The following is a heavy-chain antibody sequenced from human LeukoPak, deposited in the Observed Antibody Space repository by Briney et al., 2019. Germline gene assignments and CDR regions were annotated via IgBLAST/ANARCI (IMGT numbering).Heavy chain of an antibody. CDR3: VRTYYYDSSGYF. CDR1: GFAFGSYW. J-gene: IGHJ4*02. CDR2: IKPDGSEK. V-gene: IGHV3-7*05. D-gene: IGHD3-22*01. Sequence: GGSLRLSCVTSGFAFGSYWMSWVRQAPGKGLEGVANIKPDGSEKYHVDSAKGRFTISRDNAKNSLYLQMNSLRAEDTAVYYCVRTYYYDSSGYFWGQGTLVTVSS.